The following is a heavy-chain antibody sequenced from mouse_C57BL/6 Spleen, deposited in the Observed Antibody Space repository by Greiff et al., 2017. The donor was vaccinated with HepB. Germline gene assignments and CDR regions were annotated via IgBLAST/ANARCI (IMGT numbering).Heavy chain of an antibody. CDR2: IDPSASYT. Sequence: QVQLQQPGAELVKPGASVKLSCKASGYTFTSYWMQWVKQRPGQGLEWIGEIDPSASYTNYNQKFKGKATLTVDTSSSTAYMQLSSLTSEDSAVYYCAKAYYSNYGVGFDYWGQGTTLTVSS. CDR3: AKAYYSNYGVGFDY. J-gene: IGHJ2*01. V-gene: IGHV1-50*01. D-gene: IGHD2-5*01. CDR1: GYTFTSYW.